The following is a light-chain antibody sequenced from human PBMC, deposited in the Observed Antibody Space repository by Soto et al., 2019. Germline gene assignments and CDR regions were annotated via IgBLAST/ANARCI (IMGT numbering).Light chain of an antibody. J-gene: IGKJ4*01. CDR3: HQSYSTPSLT. CDR1: QNINHY. Sequence: DIQMTQSPSSLSASVGDIVTITCRASQNINHYLNWFQQKPGKAPKLLISVASSLQSGVPSRFSGSGSGTDFTLTISSLQPEDFATYYCHQSYSTPSLTFGGGNQVEIK. V-gene: IGKV1-39*01. CDR2: VAS.